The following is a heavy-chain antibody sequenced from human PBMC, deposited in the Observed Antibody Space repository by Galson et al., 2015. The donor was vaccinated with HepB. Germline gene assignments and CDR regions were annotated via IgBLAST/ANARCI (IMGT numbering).Heavy chain of an antibody. V-gene: IGHV1-2*02. J-gene: IGHJ5*02. CDR3: AREYYYDSSGYYHWFDP. CDR1: GYTFTGCY. Sequence: SVKVSCKASGYTFTGCYMHWVRQAPGQGLEWMGWINPNSGGTNYAQKFQGRVTMTRDTSISTAYMELSRLRSDDTAVYYCAREYYYDSSGYYHWFDPWGQGTLVTVSS. CDR2: INPNSGGT. D-gene: IGHD3-22*01.